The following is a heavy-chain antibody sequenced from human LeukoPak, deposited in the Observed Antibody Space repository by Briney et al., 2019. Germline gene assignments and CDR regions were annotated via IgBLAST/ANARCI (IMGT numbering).Heavy chain of an antibody. CDR1: GYTFATYF. CDR2: IYPGDADT. CDR3: ARLGLMRYCSGGNCHPDY. V-gene: IGHV5-51*01. D-gene: IGHD2-15*01. J-gene: IGHJ4*02. Sequence: GESLQISCKGSGYTFATYFIGWVRHVPGKGLEWMGMIYPGDADTRYSPSFQGQVTISADKSISTAYLQWSSLKASDTAIYFCARLGLMRYCSGGNCHPDYWGQGTLVTVSS.